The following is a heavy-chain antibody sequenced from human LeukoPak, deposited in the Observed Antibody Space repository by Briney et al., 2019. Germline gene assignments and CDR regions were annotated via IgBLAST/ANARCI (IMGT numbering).Heavy chain of an antibody. J-gene: IGHJ4*02. D-gene: IGHD5/OR15-5a*01. Sequence: GGSLRLSCVASRLIFSNYVMSWVRQAPGKGLEWVSTVGVSGDTTYYADSVKGRFTISRDNSKTTLYLQMNSLSVEDMDVYYCAQHMSRASHPFDYWGQGTLVTVSS. CDR1: RLIFSNYV. CDR3: AQHMSRASHPFDY. CDR2: VGVSGDTT. V-gene: IGHV3-23*01.